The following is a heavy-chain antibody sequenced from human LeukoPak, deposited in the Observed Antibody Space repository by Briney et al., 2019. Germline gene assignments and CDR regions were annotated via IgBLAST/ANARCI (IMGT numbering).Heavy chain of an antibody. Sequence: PGGSLRLSCAASGFTFNNYAMAWVRQAPEKGLEWVSSITDNGFNTYYADSVKGRSTISRDNSKNTLYLQMNSLRAEDTALYYCAKGLRGNYDHWGQGTLVTVSS. CDR3: AKGLRGNYDH. V-gene: IGHV3-23*01. CDR2: ITDNGFNT. D-gene: IGHD1-26*01. J-gene: IGHJ5*02. CDR1: GFTFNNYA.